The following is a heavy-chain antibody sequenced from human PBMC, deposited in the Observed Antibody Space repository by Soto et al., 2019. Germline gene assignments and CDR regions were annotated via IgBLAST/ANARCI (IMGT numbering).Heavy chain of an antibody. J-gene: IGHJ4*02. CDR3: ATYSSAWSSFDY. D-gene: IGHD6-19*01. Sequence: GGSLRLSCAASGVIFSSYNMHWVRQAPGKGLEWVAVISSDGSKKYYADSVKGRFTISRDNSKNTLCLQMNSLRAEDTAVYYCATYSSAWSSFDYWGQGTLVTVSS. CDR2: ISSDGSKK. CDR1: GVIFSSYN. V-gene: IGHV3-30-3*01.